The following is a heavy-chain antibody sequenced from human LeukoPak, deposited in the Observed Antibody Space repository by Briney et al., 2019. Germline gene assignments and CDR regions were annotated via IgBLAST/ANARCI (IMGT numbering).Heavy chain of an antibody. CDR2: IYYSGST. J-gene: IGHJ4*02. CDR1: GGSISSSSYY. D-gene: IGHD5-24*01. V-gene: IGHV4-39*07. Sequence: SETLSLTCTVSGGSISSSSYYWGWSRQPPGKGLEWIGSIYYSGSTYYNPSLKSRVTISVDTAKNQFSLKLSSVTAADTAVYYCARAQWLQYDRYYFDYWGQGTLVTVSS. CDR3: ARAQWLQYDRYYFDY.